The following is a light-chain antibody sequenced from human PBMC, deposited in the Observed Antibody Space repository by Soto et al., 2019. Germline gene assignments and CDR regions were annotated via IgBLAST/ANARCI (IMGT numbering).Light chain of an antibody. CDR1: QSISSSN. CDR3: HHCGGSQP. Sequence: EIVLTQSPGTLSLSPGERATLSCRASQSISSSNLVWYQQKPGQAPRLLIYGASSRATGIPDRVSGSGSGTDFTLTISSLEPEDFAVYFCHHCGGSQPFGQGTKVETK. J-gene: IGKJ1*01. CDR2: GAS. V-gene: IGKV3-20*01.